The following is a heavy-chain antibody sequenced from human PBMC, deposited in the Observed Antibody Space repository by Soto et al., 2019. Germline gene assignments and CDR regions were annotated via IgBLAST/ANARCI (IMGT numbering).Heavy chain of an antibody. CDR3: ARHGYSYGGGYFDY. Sequence: EVQLVESGGGLVQPGGSLRLSCAASGFTVSSNYMSWVRQAPGKGLEWVSVIYSGGSAYYADSVKGRFTISRDNSKITLYLQMNSLRAEDTAGYYCARHGYSYGGGYFDYWGQGTLVTVSS. J-gene: IGHJ4*02. CDR1: GFTVSSNY. CDR2: IYSGGSA. V-gene: IGHV3-66*04. D-gene: IGHD5-18*01.